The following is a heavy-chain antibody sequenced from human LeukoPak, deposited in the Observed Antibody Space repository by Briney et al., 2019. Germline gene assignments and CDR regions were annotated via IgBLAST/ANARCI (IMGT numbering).Heavy chain of an antibody. J-gene: IGHJ4*02. CDR2: IYYSGNT. CDR1: GGSISSSTYY. V-gene: IGHV4-39*07. D-gene: IGHD6-13*01. CDR3: ARVGGAAAGRYFDY. Sequence: SETLSLTCTVSGGSISSSTYYWGWIRQPPGKGLEWIGNIYYSGNTYYNPSLKSRVTISVDTSKNQFSLKLSSVTAADTAVYYCARVGGAAAGRYFDYWGQGTLVTVSS.